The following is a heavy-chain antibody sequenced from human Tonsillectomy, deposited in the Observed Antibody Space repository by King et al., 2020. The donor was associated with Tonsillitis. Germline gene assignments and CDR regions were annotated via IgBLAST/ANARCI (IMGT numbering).Heavy chain of an antibody. Sequence: EVQLVESGGGLVQPGGSLRLSCAASGFTCSSYWMSWVRQAPGKGLEWLATIKQDGSEKYYVDSVKGRFTSSRDNAKNSLYLQMNSLRAEDTAVYYCARVGKGRAFDIWGQGTMVTVSS. CDR3: ARVGKGRAFDI. CDR1: GFTCSSYW. V-gene: IGHV3-7*01. CDR2: IKQDGSEK. J-gene: IGHJ3*02.